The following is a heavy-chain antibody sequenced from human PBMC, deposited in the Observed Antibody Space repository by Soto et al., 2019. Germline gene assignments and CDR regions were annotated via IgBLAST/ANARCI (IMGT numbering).Heavy chain of an antibody. CDR2: ISSSGSTI. CDR1: GFTFSDYY. V-gene: IGHV3-11*01. D-gene: IGHD3-10*01. J-gene: IGHJ4*02. CDR3: AIHPHYCASEY. Sequence: QVQLVESGGGLVKPGGSLRLSCAASGFTFSDYYMTWIRQAPGKGLEWVSYISSSGSTIYYADSVKGRFTVSRDNAKNSLYVQMHSLRGEDPAVYYCAIHPHYCASEYWGQGTLVTVSS.